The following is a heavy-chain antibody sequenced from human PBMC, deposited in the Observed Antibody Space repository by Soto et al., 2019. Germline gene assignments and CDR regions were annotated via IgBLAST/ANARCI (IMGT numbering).Heavy chain of an antibody. CDR1: GVSVSSDIYY. Sequence: QVQLQESGPGLVKPSQTLSLTCSVSGVSVSSDIYYWSWIRHHPGKGLEWIGYIYYSGNTYYNPYRGGRVTLSLDTSKNHFSLRLRSVTPADTAVYYCARYPVVVVPAANYGLDVWSQGTTVTVSS. CDR2: IYYSGNT. CDR3: ARYPVVVVPAANYGLDV. V-gene: IGHV4-31*03. J-gene: IGHJ6*02. D-gene: IGHD2-2*01.